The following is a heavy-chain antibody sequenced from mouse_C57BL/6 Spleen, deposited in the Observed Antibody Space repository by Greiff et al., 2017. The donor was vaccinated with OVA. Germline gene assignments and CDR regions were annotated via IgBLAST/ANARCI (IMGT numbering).Heavy chain of an antibody. CDR2: IYPSDSET. CDR1: GYTFTSYW. V-gene: IGHV1-61*01. Sequence: VQLQQPGAELVRPGSSVKLSCKASGYTFTSYWMDWVKQRPGQGLEWIGNIYPSDSETHYNQKFKDKATLTVDKSSSTAYMQLSSLTSEDSAVYYCARPHYCGSSHWYFDVWGTGTTVTVAS. CDR3: ARPHYCGSSHWYFDV. D-gene: IGHD1-1*01. J-gene: IGHJ1*03.